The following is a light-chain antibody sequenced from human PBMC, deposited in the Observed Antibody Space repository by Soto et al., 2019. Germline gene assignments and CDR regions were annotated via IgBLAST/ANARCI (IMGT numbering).Light chain of an antibody. Sequence: QSALTQPPSVSGSPGQSVTISCTGTSSDGGNSDRVSWYQQSPGTAPKLVIYEVSNRPSGVPDRFSGSKSGNTASLTISGLQAEDEADYYCSSYTNIALDVVFGGGPKVTVL. J-gene: IGLJ2*01. V-gene: IGLV2-18*02. CDR1: SSDGGNSDR. CDR3: SSYTNIALDVV. CDR2: EVS.